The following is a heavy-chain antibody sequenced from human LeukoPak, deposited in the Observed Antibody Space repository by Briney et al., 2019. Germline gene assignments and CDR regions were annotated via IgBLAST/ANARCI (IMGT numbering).Heavy chain of an antibody. V-gene: IGHV4-30-2*01. CDR2: IYHSGST. CDR1: GGSISSGGYS. J-gene: IGHJ4*02. Sequence: SETLSLTCAVSGGSISSGGYSWSWIRQPPGKGLEWIGYIYHSGSTYYNSSLKSRVTISVDRSKNQFSLKLSSVTAADTAVYYCARVDYGDYVFDYWGQGTLVTVSS. D-gene: IGHD4-17*01. CDR3: ARVDYGDYVFDY.